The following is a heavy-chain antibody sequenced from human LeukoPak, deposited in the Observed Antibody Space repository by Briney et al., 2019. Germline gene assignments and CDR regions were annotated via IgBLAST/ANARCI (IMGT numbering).Heavy chain of an antibody. CDR1: GFTFSSYG. Sequence: GGSLRLSCAASGFTFSSYGMHWVRKAPGKGLEWVANIKQDGSEKYYVDSVKGRFTISRDNAKNSLYLQMNSLRAEDTAVYYCARAGAYYDFWSGYYNFDYWGQGTLVTVSS. CDR3: ARAGAYYDFWSGYYNFDY. CDR2: IKQDGSEK. V-gene: IGHV3-7*01. J-gene: IGHJ4*02. D-gene: IGHD3-3*01.